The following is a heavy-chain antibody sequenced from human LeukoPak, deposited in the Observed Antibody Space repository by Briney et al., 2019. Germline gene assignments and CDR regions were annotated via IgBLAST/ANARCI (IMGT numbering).Heavy chain of an antibody. CDR1: GGSISSGGYY. D-gene: IGHD6-13*01. CDR2: IYYSGST. J-gene: IGHJ1*01. CDR3: AVAAAGTYFQH. V-gene: IGHV4-31*03. Sequence: SETLSLTCTVSGGSISSGGYYWSWIRQHPGKGLEWIGYIYYSGSTYYNPSLKSRVTISVDTSKNQFSPKLSSVTAADTAVYYCAVAAAGTYFQHWGQGTLVTVSS.